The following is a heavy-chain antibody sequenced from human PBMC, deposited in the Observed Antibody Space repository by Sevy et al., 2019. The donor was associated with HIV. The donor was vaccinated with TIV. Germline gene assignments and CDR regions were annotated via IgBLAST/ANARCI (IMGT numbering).Heavy chain of an antibody. J-gene: IGHJ6*02. Sequence: GGSLRLSCAASGFTVSSNYMSWVRQAPGKGLEWVSVIYSGGSTYYADSVKGRFTISRDNSKNTLYLQMNSLRAEDTAVYYCARPQGGKYYYGMDVWGRGTTVTVSS. D-gene: IGHD2-15*01. CDR3: ARPQGGKYYYGMDV. CDR1: GFTVSSNY. CDR2: IYSGGST. V-gene: IGHV3-53*01.